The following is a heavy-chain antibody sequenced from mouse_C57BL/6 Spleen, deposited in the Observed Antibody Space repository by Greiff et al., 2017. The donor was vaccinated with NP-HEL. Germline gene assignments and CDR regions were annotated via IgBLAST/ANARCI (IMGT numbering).Heavy chain of an antibody. CDR2: ISSGSSTI. CDR3: AKALDYYGSSYVPYYYAMDY. D-gene: IGHD1-1*01. J-gene: IGHJ4*01. CDR1: GFTFSDYG. Sequence: VQLKESGGGLVKPGGSLKLSCAASGFTFSDYGMHWVRQAPEKGLEWVAYISSGSSTIYYADTVKGRFTISRDNAKNTLFLQMTSLRSEDTAMYYCAKALDYYGSSYVPYYYAMDYWGQGTSVTVSS. V-gene: IGHV5-17*01.